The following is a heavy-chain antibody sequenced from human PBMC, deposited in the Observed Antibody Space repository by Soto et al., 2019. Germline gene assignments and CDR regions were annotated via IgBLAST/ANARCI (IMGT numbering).Heavy chain of an antibody. CDR2: INAGNGNT. Sequence: GXSVKVSCKASGYTFTSYAMHWVRQAPGQRLEWMGWINAGNGNTKYSQKFQGRVTITRDTSASTAYMELSSLRSEDTAVYYCARVGSNWKGNWFDPWGQGTLVTVSS. J-gene: IGHJ5*02. V-gene: IGHV1-3*01. CDR1: GYTFTSYA. CDR3: ARVGSNWKGNWFDP. D-gene: IGHD1-1*01.